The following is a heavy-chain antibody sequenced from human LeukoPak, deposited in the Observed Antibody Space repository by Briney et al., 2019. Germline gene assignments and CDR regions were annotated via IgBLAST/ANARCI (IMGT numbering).Heavy chain of an antibody. CDR2: TGGSDDNT. Sequence: GGSLRLSCEGSGFTFNGYAFSWVRQAPGKGLEWVAVTGGSDDNTHYADSVKGRFTISRDNSEKRLFLQMNSLRPDDSALYYCTKDLMTGFSSGWCFAYWGQGTLVTVSS. D-gene: IGHD6-19*01. CDR3: TKDLMTGFSSGWCFAY. V-gene: IGHV3-23*01. CDR1: GFTFNGYA. J-gene: IGHJ4*02.